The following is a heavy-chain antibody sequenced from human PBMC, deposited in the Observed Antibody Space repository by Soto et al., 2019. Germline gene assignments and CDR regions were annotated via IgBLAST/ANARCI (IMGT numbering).Heavy chain of an antibody. CDR1: GFTVSSNY. Sequence: QPGGSLRLSCAASGFTVSSNYMSWVRQAPGKGLEWVSVIYSGGSTYYADSVKGRFTISRDNSKNTLYLQMNSLRAEDTAVYYCARGSRFLEWSPNGMDVWGQGTTVTVSS. CDR2: IYSGGST. CDR3: ARGSRFLEWSPNGMDV. D-gene: IGHD3-3*01. V-gene: IGHV3-53*01. J-gene: IGHJ6*02.